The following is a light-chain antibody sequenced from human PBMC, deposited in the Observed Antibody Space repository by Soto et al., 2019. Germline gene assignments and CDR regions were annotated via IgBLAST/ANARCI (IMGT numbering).Light chain of an antibody. V-gene: IGLV2-14*01. J-gene: IGLJ1*01. CDR2: DVS. CDR3: SSYTSSSTRV. CDR1: SSDVGGYNY. Sequence: LTQPASVAASPGQSITVSCPGTSSDVGGYNYVSWYQQHPGKAPKLMIYDVSNRPSGASTRFSGSKSGNTASLTISGLQAEDEADYYCSSYTSSSTRVFGTGTKVTVL.